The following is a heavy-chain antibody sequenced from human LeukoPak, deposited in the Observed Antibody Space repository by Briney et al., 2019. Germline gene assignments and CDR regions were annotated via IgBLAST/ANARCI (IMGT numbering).Heavy chain of an antibody. CDR3: ARGGAAGHLDY. D-gene: IGHD6-13*01. CDR1: GFTVINNY. V-gene: IGHV3-53*01. J-gene: IGHJ4*02. Sequence: GGSLRLSCAASGFTVINNYMSWVRRAPGKGLEWVSVIYSGGSTYYADSVKGRFTLSRDNSKNTLYLQMNSLRAEDTAVYYCARGGAAGHLDYWGQGTLVTVSS. CDR2: IYSGGST.